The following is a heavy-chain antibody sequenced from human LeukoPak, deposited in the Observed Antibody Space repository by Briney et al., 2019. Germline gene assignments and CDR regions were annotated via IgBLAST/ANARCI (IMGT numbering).Heavy chain of an antibody. D-gene: IGHD4-17*01. CDR2: IYPGDSDT. J-gene: IGHJ6*03. Sequence: GESLKISCKGSGYSFTSYWIGWVRQMPGKGLEWMGIIYPGDSDTRYSPSFQGQVTISADKSISTAYLQWSSLKASDTAMYYCARLCDDYVQYYYYMDVWGKGTTVTVSS. CDR1: GYSFTSYW. CDR3: ARLCDDYVQYYYYMDV. V-gene: IGHV5-51*01.